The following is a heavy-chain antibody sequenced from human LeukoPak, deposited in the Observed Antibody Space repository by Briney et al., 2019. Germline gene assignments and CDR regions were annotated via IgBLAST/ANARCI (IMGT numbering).Heavy chain of an antibody. D-gene: IGHD2-2*01. CDR1: GGSFSGFY. CDR2: IYHTATT. CDR3: ARHDAYLRWFDP. J-gene: IGHJ5*02. V-gene: IGHV4-59*08. Sequence: SETLSLTCPVSGGSFSGFYCSWLRHPPGKRLEGIGYIYHTATTSSSPSPTCRVTISGDTSKSQCSLKVNSVTDSDTAVYHCARHDAYLRWFDPWGQGTLGTVSS.